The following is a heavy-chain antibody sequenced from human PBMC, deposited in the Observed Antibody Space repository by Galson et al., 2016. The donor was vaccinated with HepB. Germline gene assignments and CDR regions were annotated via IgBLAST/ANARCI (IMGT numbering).Heavy chain of an antibody. D-gene: IGHD3-10*01. J-gene: IGHJ5*02. CDR3: ARDGEYYYGSGSYAET. V-gene: IGHV3-53*01. CDR1: GFSVSSNY. Sequence: SLRLSCAASGFSVSSNYMSWVRQAPGKGLQWVSVIFSGGSTYCADSVKGRFTISRDNSKDTLHLQMNSLRAEDTAVYYCARDGEYYYGSGSYAETWGQGTLVTVSS. CDR2: IFSGGST.